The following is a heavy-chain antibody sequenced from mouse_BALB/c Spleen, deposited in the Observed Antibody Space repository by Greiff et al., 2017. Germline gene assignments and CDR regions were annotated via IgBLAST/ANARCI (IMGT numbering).Heavy chain of an antibody. CDR3: ARDYDYYYYAMDY. CDR1: GYTFTSYS. J-gene: IGHJ4*01. CDR2: INPSSGYT. V-gene: IGHV1-4*02. Sequence: VQLQQSAAALARPGASVKMSCKASGYTFTSYSMHWVKQRPGQGLEWIGYINPSSGYTEYNQKFKDKTTLTADKSSSTAYMQLSSLTSEDSAVYYCARDYDYYYYAMDYWGQGTSVTVSS. D-gene: IGHD2-4*01.